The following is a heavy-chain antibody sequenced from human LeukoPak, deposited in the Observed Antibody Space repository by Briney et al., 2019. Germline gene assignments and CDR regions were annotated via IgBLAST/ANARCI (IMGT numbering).Heavy chain of an antibody. Sequence: ASVKVSCKASGYTFTGYYMHWVRQAPGQGLEWMGWISAYNGNTNYAQKFQGRVTMTTDTSTSTAYMELRSLRSDDTAVYYCARGRLTNYYYYGMDVWGQGTTVTVSS. J-gene: IGHJ6*02. D-gene: IGHD1-1*01. CDR1: GYTFTGYY. CDR3: ARGRLTNYYYYGMDV. CDR2: ISAYNGNT. V-gene: IGHV1-18*04.